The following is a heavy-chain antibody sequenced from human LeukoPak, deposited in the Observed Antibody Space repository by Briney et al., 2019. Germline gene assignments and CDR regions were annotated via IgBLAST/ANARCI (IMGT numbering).Heavy chain of an antibody. Sequence: GGSLRLSCAASGFTFSSYSMNWVRQAPGKGLEWVSSISSSSSYIYYADSVKGRFTISRDNSKNTLYLQMGSLRAEDMAVYYCARGAAAGTYYFDYWGQGTLVTVSS. V-gene: IGHV3-21*01. D-gene: IGHD6-13*01. CDR2: ISSSSSYI. J-gene: IGHJ4*02. CDR1: GFTFSSYS. CDR3: ARGAAAGTYYFDY.